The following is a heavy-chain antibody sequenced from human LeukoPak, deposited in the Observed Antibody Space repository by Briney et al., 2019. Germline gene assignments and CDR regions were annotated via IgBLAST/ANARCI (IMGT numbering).Heavy chain of an antibody. Sequence: QPGGSLRLSRAASGFTFSTDWMSSVRQAPGNGLEWVANIKQDGSEKYYLDSVKGRFTISRDNAKNSLYLRMNSLRAEDTAVYFCTREAAAGIDYWGQGTLVTASS. D-gene: IGHD6-13*01. J-gene: IGHJ4*02. V-gene: IGHV3-7*01. CDR2: IKQDGSEK. CDR1: GFTFSTDW. CDR3: TREAAAGIDY.